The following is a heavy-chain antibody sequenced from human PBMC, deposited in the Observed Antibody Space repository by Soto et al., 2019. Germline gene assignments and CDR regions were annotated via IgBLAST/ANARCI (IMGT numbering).Heavy chain of an antibody. D-gene: IGHD2-15*01. V-gene: IGHV3-30-3*01. J-gene: IGHJ6*02. CDR3: GRGEGDGGRSSSPVGPRYGMDV. Sequence: QVQLVESGGGVVQPGRSLRLSCVASGFTFSSYAMHWVRQAPGKGLEWVAVISYDGNNKYYADSVKGRFTISRDNSKKRRLTKMNGQSMENRDVYYCGRGEGDGGRSSSPVGPRYGMDVWGQGTTFPVSS. CDR2: ISYDGNNK. CDR1: GFTFSSYA.